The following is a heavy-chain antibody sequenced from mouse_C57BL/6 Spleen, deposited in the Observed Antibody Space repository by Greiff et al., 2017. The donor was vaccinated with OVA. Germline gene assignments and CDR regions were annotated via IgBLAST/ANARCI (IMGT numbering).Heavy chain of an antibody. J-gene: IGHJ4*01. Sequence: EVKLHQSGPELVKPGASVKMSCKASGYTFTDYNMHWVKQSHGKSLEWIGYINPNNGGTSYNQKFKGKATLTVNKSSSTAYMELRSLTSEDSAVYYCARDYDGDYAMDYWGQGTSVTVSS. CDR1: GYTFTDYN. CDR2: INPNNGGT. CDR3: ARDYDGDYAMDY. V-gene: IGHV1-22*01. D-gene: IGHD2-4*01.